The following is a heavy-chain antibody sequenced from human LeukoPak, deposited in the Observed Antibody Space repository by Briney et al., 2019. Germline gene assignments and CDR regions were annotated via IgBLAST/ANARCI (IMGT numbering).Heavy chain of an antibody. D-gene: IGHD6-19*01. CDR1: GYTFTGYY. CDR3: ARDNPGYSSGWYVAFDI. J-gene: IGHJ3*02. V-gene: IGHV1-2*02. CDR2: INPNSGGT. Sequence: GASVKVSCKASGYTFTGYYMHWVRQAPGQGLEWMGWINPNSGGTNYAQKFQGRVTMTRDTSISTAYMELSRLRSDDTGVYYCARDNPGYSSGWYVAFDIWGQGTMVTVSS.